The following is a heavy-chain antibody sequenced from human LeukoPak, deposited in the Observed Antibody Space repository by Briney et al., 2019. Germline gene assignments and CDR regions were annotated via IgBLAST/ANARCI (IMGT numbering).Heavy chain of an antibody. CDR2: IYPADSDT. CDR3: ARPSGSYYDNAFDI. V-gene: IGHV5-51*01. CDR1: GYSFTNYW. J-gene: IGHJ3*02. Sequence: GESLKISCKGSGYSFTNYWIGWVRQLPGKGPEWMGMIYPADSDTRYSPSFQGQVTISADKSISTAYLQWSSLKASDTAMYYCARPSGSYYDNAFDIWGQGTMVTVSS. D-gene: IGHD1-26*01.